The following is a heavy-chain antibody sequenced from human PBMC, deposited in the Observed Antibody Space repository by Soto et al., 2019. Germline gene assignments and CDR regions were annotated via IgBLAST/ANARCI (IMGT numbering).Heavy chain of an antibody. CDR2: ISSSSSYI. CDR3: ARDTSGYELVYCDY. J-gene: IGHJ4*02. D-gene: IGHD5-12*01. CDR1: GFTFSSYS. V-gene: IGHV3-21*01. Sequence: EVQLVESGGGLVKPGGSLRLSCAASGFTFSSYSMNWVRQAPGKGLEWVSSISSSSSYIYYADSVKGRLTVSRDNAKNPLYLQMNSLRAEDTALYYCARDTSGYELVYCDYWGQGTLVTVPS.